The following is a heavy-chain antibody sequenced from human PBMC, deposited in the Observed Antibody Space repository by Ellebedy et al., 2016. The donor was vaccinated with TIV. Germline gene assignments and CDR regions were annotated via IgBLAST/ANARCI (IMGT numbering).Heavy chain of an antibody. CDR3: ARGGAYYHRYFDD. Sequence: SVKVSCKASGGTFNSHAISWVRQAPGQGLEWMGGITGMFRTVNYVQKFQGRVTITADEFMTTAYMELSSLRSEDTAVYYCARGGAYYHRYFDDWGQGTLVTVSS. V-gene: IGHV1-69*13. D-gene: IGHD3-10*01. CDR2: ITGMFRTV. J-gene: IGHJ4*02. CDR1: GGTFNSHA.